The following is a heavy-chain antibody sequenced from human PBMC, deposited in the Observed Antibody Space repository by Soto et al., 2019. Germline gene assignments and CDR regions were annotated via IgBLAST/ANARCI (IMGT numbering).Heavy chain of an antibody. CDR3: ARDNDRAKVFDY. CDR1: GYTFTSYG. J-gene: IGHJ4*02. D-gene: IGHD1-1*01. CDR2: ISAYNGNT. V-gene: IGHV1-18*04. Sequence: ASVKVSCKASGYTFTSYGISWLRQAPGQGLEWMGWISAYNGNTNYAQKLQGRVTMTTDTSTSTAYMELRSLRSDDTAVYYCARDNDRAKVFDYWGQGTLVTVSS.